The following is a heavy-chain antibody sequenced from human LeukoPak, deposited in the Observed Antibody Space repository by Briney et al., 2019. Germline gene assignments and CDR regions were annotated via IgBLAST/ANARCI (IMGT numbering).Heavy chain of an antibody. CDR2: IYYSGST. CDR1: GGSFSGYY. D-gene: IGHD2-21*01. CDR3: ARGVVIAPQTFDY. J-gene: IGHJ4*02. Sequence: SETLSLTCAVYGGSFSGYYWSWIRQPPGKGLEWIGYIYYSGSTNYNPSLKSRVTISVDTSKNQFSLKLSSVTAADTAVYYCARGVVIAPQTFDYWGQGTLVTVSS. V-gene: IGHV4-59*01.